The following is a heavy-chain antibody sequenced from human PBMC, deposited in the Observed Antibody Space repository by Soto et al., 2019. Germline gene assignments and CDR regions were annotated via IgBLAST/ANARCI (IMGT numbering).Heavy chain of an antibody. V-gene: IGHV4-34*01. CDR1: GESFSGYY. Sequence: PSDTLSLTCAVYGESFSGYYWSWIRQPPGKGLEWIGEINHSGSTNYNPSLKSRVTISVDTSKNKFSLKLSSVTAADTAVYYCARVRCSSTSCSQERYYYNGMDVWGQGTTVTIS. D-gene: IGHD2-2*01. CDR2: INHSGST. CDR3: ARVRCSSTSCSQERYYYNGMDV. J-gene: IGHJ6*02.